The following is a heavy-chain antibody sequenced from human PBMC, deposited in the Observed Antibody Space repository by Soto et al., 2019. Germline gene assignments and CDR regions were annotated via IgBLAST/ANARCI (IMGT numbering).Heavy chain of an antibody. D-gene: IGHD1-26*01. Sequence: FLSCTVSMGSVRSGTYSWSWVRQPPGKGLEWIGYIYYSGTTYYTPSLKSRLTMSMDRANDHFSLNLTSVTAADTAVYFCAIGHYPKATHVRGQAITVTLS. V-gene: IGHV4-30-2*01. J-gene: IGHJ6*02. CDR3: AIGHYPKATHV. CDR2: IYYSGTT. CDR1: MGSVRSGTYS.